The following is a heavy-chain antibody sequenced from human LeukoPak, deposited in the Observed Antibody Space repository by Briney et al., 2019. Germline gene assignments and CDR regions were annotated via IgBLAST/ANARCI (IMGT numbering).Heavy chain of an antibody. CDR1: GFTFSSYE. Sequence: PGGSLRLSCAASGFTFSSYEMNWVRQAPGKGLEWVSYISSSGSTIYYADPVKGRFTISRDNAKNSLYLQMNSLRAEDTAVYYCARRGVYSSSGSYYYGMDVWGQGTTVTVSS. D-gene: IGHD6-13*01. J-gene: IGHJ6*02. CDR3: ARRGVYSSSGSYYYGMDV. V-gene: IGHV3-48*03. CDR2: ISSSGSTI.